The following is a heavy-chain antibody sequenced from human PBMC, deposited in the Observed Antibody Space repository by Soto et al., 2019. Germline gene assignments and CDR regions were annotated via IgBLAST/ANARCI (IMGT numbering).Heavy chain of an antibody. Sequence: QVQLVQSGAEVKKPGSSVKVSCKASGGTFSSYTISWVRQAPGQGLEWMGRIIPILGIANYAQKFQGRVTNTADKSTGPAYMELRSLGSEDTAVYYCASFTSMGIDVWGQGTTVTVSS. D-gene: IGHD3-3*01. V-gene: IGHV1-69*02. J-gene: IGHJ6*02. CDR1: GGTFSSYT. CDR3: ASFTSMGIDV. CDR2: IIPILGIA.